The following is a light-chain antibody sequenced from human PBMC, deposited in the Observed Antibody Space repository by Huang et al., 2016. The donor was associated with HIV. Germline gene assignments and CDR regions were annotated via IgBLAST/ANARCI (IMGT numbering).Light chain of an antibody. J-gene: IGKJ2*01. CDR1: RNLTNSQ. V-gene: IGKV3-20*01. CDR2: GAS. Sequence: EVVLTQSPGILSLSAGERASLSCRASRNLTNSQSAWYQQKVGQPPRLLVFGASTRVSGSPERFTGGVSGRDFTLCISGLEPDDYATYYCQQYDTFSFGQGTRLE. CDR3: QQYDTFS.